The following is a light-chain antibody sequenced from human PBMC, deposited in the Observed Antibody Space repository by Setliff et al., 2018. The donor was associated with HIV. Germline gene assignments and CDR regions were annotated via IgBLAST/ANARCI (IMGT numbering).Light chain of an antibody. V-gene: IGLV2-23*01. CDR2: QAT. CDR1: SSDIGRYNL. J-gene: IGLJ1*01. Sequence: QSALTQPASVSGSPGQSITISCTRTSSDIGRYNLVSWYQQYPGKAPKLMIYQATKRPSGVSNRFSGSKSGNTASLTISGLQAEDEADYYCCSNTGSNTYVFGSGTKVTVL. CDR3: CSNTGSNTYV.